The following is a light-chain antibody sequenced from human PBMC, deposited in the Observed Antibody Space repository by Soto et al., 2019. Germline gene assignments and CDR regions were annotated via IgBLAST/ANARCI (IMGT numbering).Light chain of an antibody. CDR2: AAS. CDR1: QTLISY. V-gene: IGKV1-39*01. Sequence: DIQMTQSPSSLSASVGDRVTITCRASQTLISYLNWYQQKPGRAPNLLIYAASSLHPGVPSRFSASGSGTEFTLTISSLQPEDSATYDCQQSYSTLFTFGPGTRVEIK. J-gene: IGKJ3*01. CDR3: QQSYSTLFT.